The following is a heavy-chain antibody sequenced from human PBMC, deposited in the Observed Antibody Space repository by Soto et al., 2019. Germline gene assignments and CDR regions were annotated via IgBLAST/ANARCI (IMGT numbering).Heavy chain of an antibody. J-gene: IGHJ4*02. CDR1: VFTFSSYA. V-gene: IGHV3-23*01. CDR2: ISGSGGST. D-gene: IGHD3-16*01. CDR3: AKDKDYVFEY. Sequence: VGSLRLSCAASVFTFSSYAMSCVRHSPGKWLEWVSAISGSGGSTYYADSVKGRFTISRDNSKNTLYLQMNSLRAEDTAVYYCAKDKDYVFEYWGQGTQVIVSS.